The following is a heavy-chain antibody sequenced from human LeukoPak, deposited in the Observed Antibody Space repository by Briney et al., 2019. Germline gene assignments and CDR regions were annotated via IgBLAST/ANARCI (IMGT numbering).Heavy chain of an antibody. V-gene: IGHV1-2*02. D-gene: IGHD2-21*01. CDR1: GYSFTDYY. J-gene: IGHJ5*02. CDR3: ARADRLHGGPYLIGP. Sequence: ASVKVSCKTSGYSFTDYYMHWVRQAPGQGLEWMGWINPNSGGTSSAQKFQGRVTMTRDTSITTVYMEVRWLTSDDTAVYYCARADRLHGGPYLIGPWGQGTLVTVSS. CDR2: INPNSGGT.